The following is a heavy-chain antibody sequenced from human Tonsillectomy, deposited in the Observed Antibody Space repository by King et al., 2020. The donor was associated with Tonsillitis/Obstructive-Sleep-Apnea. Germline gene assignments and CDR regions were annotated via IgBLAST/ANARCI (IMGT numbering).Heavy chain of an antibody. J-gene: IGHJ4*02. CDR1: GGTFSSYA. CDR3: ARDHWDDGYKLDRTHDY. V-gene: IGHV1-69*10. Sequence: QLVQSGAEVKKPGSSVKVSCKASGGTFSSYAISWVRQAPGQGLEWMGGIIPILGIANYAQKFQGRVTITADKSTSTAYMELSSLRSEDTAVYYCARDHWDDGYKLDRTHDYWGQGTLVTVSS. D-gene: IGHD5-24*01. CDR2: IIPILGIA.